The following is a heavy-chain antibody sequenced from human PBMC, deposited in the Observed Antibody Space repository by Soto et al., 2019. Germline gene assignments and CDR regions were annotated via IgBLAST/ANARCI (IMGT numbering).Heavy chain of an antibody. CDR3: GRCFDDRDYAIDD. J-gene: IGHJ4*01. V-gene: IGHV3-33*01. D-gene: IGHD4-17*01. Sequence: QVQLVESGGGVVQPGRSLRLSCAASGFTFSNNGMHWVRQAPGKGLEWVAVIWNDGSNEYFADSVKGRFTISRDNSKRTLFLQMDSLRAEDTALYYCGRCFDDRDYAIDDWCHGTLVTVAS. CDR1: GFTFSNNG. CDR2: IWNDGSNE.